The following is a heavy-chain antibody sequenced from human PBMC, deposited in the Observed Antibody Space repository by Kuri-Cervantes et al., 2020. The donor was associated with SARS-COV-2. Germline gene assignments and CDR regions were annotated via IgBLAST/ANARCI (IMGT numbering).Heavy chain of an antibody. CDR2: ISGSGGST. J-gene: IGHJ4*02. D-gene: IGHD6-19*01. CDR3: AKDLGGSGWHPVDY. CDR1: GFTFSSYS. Sequence: LSLTCVASGFTFSSYSMNWVRQAPGKGLGWVSAISGSGGSTYYADSVKGRFTISRDNSKNTLYLQMNSLRAEDTAVYYCAKDLGGSGWHPVDYWGQGTLVTVSS. V-gene: IGHV3-23*01.